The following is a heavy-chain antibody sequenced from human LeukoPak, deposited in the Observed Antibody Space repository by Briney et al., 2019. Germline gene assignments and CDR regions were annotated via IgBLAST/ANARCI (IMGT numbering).Heavy chain of an antibody. Sequence: GASVKVSCKASGGTFSSYAMNWVRQAPGQGLEWMGWINTNTGNPTYAQGFTGRFVFSLDTSVSTAYLQISSLKAEDTAVYYCARGGLTAVTIFGYWGQGTLVTVSS. V-gene: IGHV7-4-1*02. CDR3: ARGGLTAVTIFGY. CDR2: INTNTGNP. J-gene: IGHJ4*02. D-gene: IGHD4-11*01. CDR1: GGTFSSYA.